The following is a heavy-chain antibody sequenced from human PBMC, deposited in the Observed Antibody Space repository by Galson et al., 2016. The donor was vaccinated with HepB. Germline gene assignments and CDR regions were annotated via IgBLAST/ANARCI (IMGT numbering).Heavy chain of an antibody. D-gene: IGHD3-10*01. CDR1: GFTFSSCP. CDR3: ARGGGHGFFDY. V-gene: IGHV3-23*01. Sequence: SLRLSCAATGFTFSSCPMSWVRQAPGKGLEWVSSISGSGGSTYYADSVRGRFSISRDNSKNTLYLQMNSLRAEDTALYYCARGGGHGFFDYWGQGTQVTVSS. CDR2: ISGSGGST. J-gene: IGHJ4*02.